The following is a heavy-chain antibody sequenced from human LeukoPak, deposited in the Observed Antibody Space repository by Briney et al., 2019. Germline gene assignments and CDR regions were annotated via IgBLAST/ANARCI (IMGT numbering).Heavy chain of an antibody. Sequence: GGSLRLSCAASGFTFSSYGMHWVRQAPGKGLEWVAVIWYDGSNKYYADSVKGRFTISRDNSKNTLYLQMNSLSAEDTAVYYCAKARRHYDILTGYEYWGQGTLVTVSS. D-gene: IGHD3-9*01. CDR2: IWYDGSNK. V-gene: IGHV3-33*06. CDR1: GFTFSSYG. CDR3: AKARRHYDILTGYEY. J-gene: IGHJ4*02.